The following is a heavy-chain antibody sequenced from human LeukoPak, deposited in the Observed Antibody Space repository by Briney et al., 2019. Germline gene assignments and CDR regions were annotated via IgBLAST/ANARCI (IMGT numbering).Heavy chain of an antibody. V-gene: IGHV4-59*01. Sequence: PSETLSLTCSVSGGSITSYYWSWIRQPPGKGLEWIGHVSDGGRTNYSPSLRSRVSISVDTSKNQFSLKLNSVTAADTAVYFCAGETYVWGSYRSFDYWGQGTLVTVSS. CDR3: AGETYVWGSYRSFDY. CDR1: GGSITSYY. J-gene: IGHJ4*02. D-gene: IGHD3-16*02. CDR2: VSDGGRT.